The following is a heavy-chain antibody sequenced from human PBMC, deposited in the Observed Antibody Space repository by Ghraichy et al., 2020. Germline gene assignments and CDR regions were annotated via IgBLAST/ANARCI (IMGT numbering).Heavy chain of an antibody. CDR3: ASPLKYSSSGWYYAFDI. CDR1: GYTFSDYY. CDR2: INPRSGGT. V-gene: IGHV1-2*02. D-gene: IGHD6-19*01. Sequence: ASVKVSCKASGYTFSDYYMHWVRQAPGQGLEWMGWINPRSGGTNSAQKFRGRVTMTWDTSISTAFMELSRLRSDDTAVYYCASPLKYSSSGWYYAFDIWGQGTLVTVSS. J-gene: IGHJ3*02.